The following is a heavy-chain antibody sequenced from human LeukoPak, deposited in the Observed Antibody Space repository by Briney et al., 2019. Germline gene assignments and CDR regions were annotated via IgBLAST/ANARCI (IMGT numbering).Heavy chain of an antibody. Sequence: SETLSLTCTVSGGSISSGSYYWSWIRQPAGKGLEWIGRIYTSGSTNYNPSLKSRVTISVDTSKNQSSLKLSSVTAADTAVYYCAKASPHNYGSGSYYLNPFDPWGQGTLVTVSS. V-gene: IGHV4-61*02. D-gene: IGHD3-10*01. CDR2: IYTSGST. CDR3: AKASPHNYGSGSYYLNPFDP. CDR1: GGSISSGSYY. J-gene: IGHJ5*02.